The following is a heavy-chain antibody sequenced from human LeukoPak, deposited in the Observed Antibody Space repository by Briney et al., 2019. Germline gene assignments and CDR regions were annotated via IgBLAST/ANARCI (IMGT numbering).Heavy chain of an antibody. V-gene: IGHV5-51*01. CDR1: GYSFTSHW. CDR2: IYPGDFDT. J-gene: IGHJ4*02. CDR3: ARVSTPSAYDPFDF. Sequence: GESLKISCKGSGYSFTSHWIGWVRQMPGKGLEWMGIIYPGDFDTRYSPSFQGQVTISADKSISTANLQWSSLKASDTAMYYCARVSTPSAYDPFDFWGQGTLVTVSS. D-gene: IGHD5-12*01.